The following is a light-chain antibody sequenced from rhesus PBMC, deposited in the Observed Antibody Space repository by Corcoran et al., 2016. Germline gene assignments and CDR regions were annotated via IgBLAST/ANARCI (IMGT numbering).Light chain of an antibody. CDR2: VVN. V-gene: IGLV2-32*02. Sequence: QAALTQPRSVSGSPGQSVTIPCTGTNSDIGSHNYVSWYQHHPGTAPKLMIYVVNKRPSGVSDRFSGSKSGNTASLTISGLQAADEADYYCSSYAGRDTLVLFGGGTRLTVL. CDR3: SSYAGRDTLVL. J-gene: IGLJ3*01. CDR1: NSDIGSHNY.